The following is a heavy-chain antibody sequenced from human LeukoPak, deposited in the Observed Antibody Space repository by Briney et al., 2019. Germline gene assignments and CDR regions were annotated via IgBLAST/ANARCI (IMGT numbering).Heavy chain of an antibody. CDR1: GFTFKLCW. Sequence: GGSLRLSCAASGFTFKLCWMHWVRQVPGERPVWVSRINDDGSDTIYADSVRGRFTISRDDAKNTVYLQMNNLRAEDTAVYYCVRGGPSTWSWGQGTLVTVSS. D-gene: IGHD2-15*01. V-gene: IGHV3-74*01. CDR2: INDDGSDT. CDR3: VRGGPSTWS. J-gene: IGHJ5*02.